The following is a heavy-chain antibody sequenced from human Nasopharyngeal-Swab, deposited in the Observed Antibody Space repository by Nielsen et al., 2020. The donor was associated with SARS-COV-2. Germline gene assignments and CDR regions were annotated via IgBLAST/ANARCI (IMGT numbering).Heavy chain of an antibody. J-gene: IGHJ4*02. Sequence: SETLSLTCTVSGGSISSSSYYWGWIRQPPGKGLEWIGSIYYSGSTYYNPSLKSRVTISVDTSKNQFSLKLSSVTAADTAVYYCARVFKESSFSSSSGPFDYWGQGTLVTVSS. CDR1: GGSISSSSYY. V-gene: IGHV4-39*07. CDR3: ARVFKESSFSSSSGPFDY. CDR2: IYYSGST. D-gene: IGHD6-6*01.